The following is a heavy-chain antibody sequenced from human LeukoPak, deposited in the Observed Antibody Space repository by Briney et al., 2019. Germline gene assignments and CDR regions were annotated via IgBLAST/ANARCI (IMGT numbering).Heavy chain of an antibody. D-gene: IGHD3-16*01. CDR2: ISAYNGNT. CDR1: GYTFTSYG. CDR3: ARDRPYDYVWGSDY. J-gene: IGHJ4*02. V-gene: IGHV1-18*01. Sequence: ASVKVSCKASGYTFTSYGISWVRQAPGQGLEWMGWISAYNGNTNHAQKLQGRVTMTTDTSTSTAYMELRSLRSDDTAVYYCARDRPYDYVWGSDYWGQGTLVTVSS.